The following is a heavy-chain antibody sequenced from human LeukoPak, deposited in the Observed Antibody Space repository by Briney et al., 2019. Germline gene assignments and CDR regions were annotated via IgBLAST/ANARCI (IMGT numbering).Heavy chain of an antibody. CDR2: ISSSSSYI. V-gene: IGHV3-21*01. J-gene: IGHJ4*02. Sequence: PGGSLRLSCAASGFTFSSYSMNWVRQAPGKGLEWVSSISSSSSYIYYADSVKGRFTISRDNAKNSPYLQMNSLRAEDTAVYYYARAMTTVFDYWGQGTLVTVSS. D-gene: IGHD4-17*01. CDR3: ARAMTTVFDY. CDR1: GFTFSSYS.